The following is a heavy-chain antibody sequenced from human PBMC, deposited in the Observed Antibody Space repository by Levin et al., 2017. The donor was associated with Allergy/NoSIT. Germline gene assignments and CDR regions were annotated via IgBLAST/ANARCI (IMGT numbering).Heavy chain of an antibody. Sequence: SVKVSCKASGGTFSSYTISWVRQAPGQGLEWMGRIIPILGIANYAQKFQGRVTITADKSTSTAYMELSSLRSEDTAVYYCARVPIIAVAGNLAFDIWGQGTMVTVSS. CDR2: IIPILGIA. J-gene: IGHJ3*02. V-gene: IGHV1-69*02. CDR1: GGTFSSYT. CDR3: ARVPIIAVAGNLAFDI. D-gene: IGHD6-19*01.